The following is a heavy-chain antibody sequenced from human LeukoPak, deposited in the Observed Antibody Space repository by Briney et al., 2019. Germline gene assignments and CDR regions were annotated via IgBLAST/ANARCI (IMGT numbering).Heavy chain of an antibody. J-gene: IGHJ4*02. CDR1: GDSISSYY. D-gene: IGHD1-26*01. CDR3: ARGTDVQWDY. CDR2: IYYSGST. V-gene: IGHV4-59*01. Sequence: SETLSLTCTVSGDSISSYYWSWIRQPPGKGLEWIGYIYYSGSTNYNPSLKSRVTISVDTSKNQFSLKLSSVTAADTAIYYCARGTDVQWDYWGQGTLVTVSS.